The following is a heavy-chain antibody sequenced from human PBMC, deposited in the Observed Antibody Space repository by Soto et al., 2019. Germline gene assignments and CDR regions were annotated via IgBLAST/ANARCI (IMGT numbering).Heavy chain of an antibody. CDR3: ARDIGFDYVN. CDR1: GFNVMSYW. Sequence: PGGSLRLSCAVSGFNVMSYWMSWVRQAPGKGLEWVASIKEDGSEIYYSQSVRGRFSISRDSAGNALHLTMNYLSAEDTGVYFCARDIGFDYVNWGQGTLVTVSS. J-gene: IGHJ4*02. V-gene: IGHV3-7*01. CDR2: IKEDGSEI. D-gene: IGHD3-16*01.